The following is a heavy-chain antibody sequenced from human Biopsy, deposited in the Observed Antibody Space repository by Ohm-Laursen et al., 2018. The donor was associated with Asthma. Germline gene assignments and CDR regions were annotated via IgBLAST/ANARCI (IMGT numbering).Heavy chain of an antibody. D-gene: IGHD3-10*01. CDR2: ISVYNGIT. Sequence: ASVKVSCKTSGYTFNSAGITWVRQAPGQGLEWMGWISVYNGITKVAQKLQDRVTMITDTSTSTAYMELRSLRSDDTAVYFCAREVDYSHYYGIDVWGQGTTVTVS. V-gene: IGHV1-18*01. CDR1: GYTFNSAG. CDR3: AREVDYSHYYGIDV. J-gene: IGHJ6*02.